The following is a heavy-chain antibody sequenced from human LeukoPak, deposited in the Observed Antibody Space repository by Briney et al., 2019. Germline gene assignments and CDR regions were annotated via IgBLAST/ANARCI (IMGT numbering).Heavy chain of an antibody. Sequence: QPGGSLRLSCAASGFTFSSHAMSWVRQAPGKGLEWVSAINGSGSCTYYADSVKGRVSISRDNSKNTLYLQMNSLRVEDTALYYCARDFWDDFEYFDLWGRGTLVTVSS. V-gene: IGHV3-23*01. D-gene: IGHD3-3*01. CDR1: GFTFSSHA. CDR2: INGSGSCT. J-gene: IGHJ2*01. CDR3: ARDFWDDFEYFDL.